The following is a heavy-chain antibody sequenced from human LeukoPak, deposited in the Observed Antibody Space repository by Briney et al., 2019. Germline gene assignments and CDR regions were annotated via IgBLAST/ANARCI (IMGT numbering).Heavy chain of an antibody. CDR1: GGSISSYY. J-gene: IGHJ3*02. CDR3: AKDPRFSSGI. V-gene: IGHV4-59*12. Sequence: SETLSLTCTVSGGSISSYYWSWIRQPPGKGLEWIGYIFYSGSTYYNPSLKSRVTMSVDTSKNQFSLKLSSVTAADTAVYYCAKDPRFSSGIWGQGTMVTVSS. CDR2: IFYSGST. D-gene: IGHD2/OR15-2a*01.